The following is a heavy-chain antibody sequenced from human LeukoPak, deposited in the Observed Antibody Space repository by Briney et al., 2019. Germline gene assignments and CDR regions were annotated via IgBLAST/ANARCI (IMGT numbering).Heavy chain of an antibody. D-gene: IGHD4-17*01. V-gene: IGHV5-51*01. CDR2: IYPGDSDT. CDR1: GYSFTSYW. CDR3: ARQPPFTTVTTKVDY. Sequence: GESLKISCEGSGYSFTSYWIGWVRQMPGKGLEWMGIIYPGDSDTRYSPSFQGQVTISADKSISTAYLQWSSLKASDTAMYYCARQPPFTTVTTKVDYWGQGTLVTVSS. J-gene: IGHJ4*02.